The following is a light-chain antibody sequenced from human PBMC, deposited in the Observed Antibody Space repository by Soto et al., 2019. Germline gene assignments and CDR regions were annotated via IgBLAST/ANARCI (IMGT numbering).Light chain of an antibody. Sequence: DSQMTQSPSSLSASVGDRVTITCRASQGISNYLAWYQQKLGKVPKLLINDASTLQSGVPPRFSGSGSGTDFTLTISSLQPEDVATYYCQKYDSPPRTFGQGTKVEI. CDR3: QKYDSPPRT. CDR2: DAS. CDR1: QGISNY. J-gene: IGKJ1*01. V-gene: IGKV1-27*01.